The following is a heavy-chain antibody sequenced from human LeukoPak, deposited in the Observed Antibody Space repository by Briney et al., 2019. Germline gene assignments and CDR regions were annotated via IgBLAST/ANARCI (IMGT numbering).Heavy chain of an antibody. V-gene: IGHV4-61*02. J-gene: IGHJ6*04. CDR1: GGSISSGSYY. D-gene: IGHD6-13*01. Sequence: DPSETLSLTCTVSGGSISSGSYYWSWIRQPAGKGLEWIGRIYTSGSTNYNPSLKSRVTISVDTSKNQFSLKLSSVTAADTAVYYCARVGQQLVQVDVWGKGTTVTVSS. CDR2: IYTSGST. CDR3: ARVGQQLVQVDV.